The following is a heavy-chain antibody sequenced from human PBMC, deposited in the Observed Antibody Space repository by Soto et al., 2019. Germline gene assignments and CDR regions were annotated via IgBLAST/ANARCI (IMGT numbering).Heavy chain of an antibody. CDR1: GGSMNTYF. J-gene: IGHJ3*02. CDR3: VRDGASPGISGCWGAFDI. D-gene: IGHD1-20*01. V-gene: IGHV4-4*07. CDR2: IYSSGSS. Sequence: VQLHESGPGLVKPSETLSLIFTVSGGSMNTYFWTWIRQPAGKGLEWIGRIYSSGSSVHNASLKSRVAMSIDTSRNQFSLKLTSMTAADTAVYYCVRDGASPGISGCWGAFDIWGQGTMVTVSS.